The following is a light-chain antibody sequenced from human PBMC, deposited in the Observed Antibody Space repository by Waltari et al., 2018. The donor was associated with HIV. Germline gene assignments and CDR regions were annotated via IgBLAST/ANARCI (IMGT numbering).Light chain of an antibody. CDR3: QQYDDWPPFT. CDR2: GES. V-gene: IGKV3-15*01. J-gene: IGKJ2*01. Sequence: DIVMTQSPAILSVSPGESVTLSCRASQSVRTSLAWYQQKPGQAPRLLIYGESTRATGIPARFSGSGSGTEFTLTISSLQSEDSAVYHCQQYDDWPPFTFGQGTKLEIK. CDR1: QSVRTS.